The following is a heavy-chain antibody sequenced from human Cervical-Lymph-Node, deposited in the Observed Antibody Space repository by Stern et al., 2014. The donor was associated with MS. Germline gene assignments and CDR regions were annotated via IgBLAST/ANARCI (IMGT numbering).Heavy chain of an antibody. D-gene: IGHD6-13*01. CDR2: LAPMFGTS. V-gene: IGHV1-69*01. J-gene: IGHJ4*02. Sequence: QVQLVESGAEVKKPGSSVKVSCKASGGSFSMDTISWVRQAPGQGLEWMVGLAPMFGTSNDAQKFQGRVTTTADLSTSTAYMELTSLRSEDTAVYFCARDQGGIADSWGQGTLVIVSS. CDR1: GGSFSMDT. CDR3: ARDQGGIADS.